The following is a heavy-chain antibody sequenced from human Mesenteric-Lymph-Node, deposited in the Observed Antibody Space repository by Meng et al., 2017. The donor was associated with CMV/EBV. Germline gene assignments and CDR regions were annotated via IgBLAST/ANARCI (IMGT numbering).Heavy chain of an antibody. CDR1: GGSFSGSY. CDR2: INHSGST. CDR3: ARHQRWLKSEGGFNY. D-gene: IGHD4-23*01. J-gene: IGHJ4*02. V-gene: IGHV4-34*01. Sequence: VQPQQWGPGSLQPSEPLSLTFAVYGGSFSGSYWSGIRQPPGKGLEWIGEINHSGSTNYNPSLKSRVTISVDTSKNQFSLKLSSVTAADTAVYYCARHQRWLKSEGGFNYWGQGTLVTVSS.